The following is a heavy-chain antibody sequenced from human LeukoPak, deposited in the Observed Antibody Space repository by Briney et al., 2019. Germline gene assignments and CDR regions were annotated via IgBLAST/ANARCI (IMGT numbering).Heavy chain of an antibody. CDR2: LSGSGGST. CDR1: GFTFSSYA. CDR3: AKNTEGGHDFAQTPYYFDC. V-gene: IGHV3-23*01. J-gene: IGHJ4*02. D-gene: IGHD3-3*01. Sequence: GGSLRLSCAASGFTFSSYAMSWVRQAPGRGLEWVSILSGSGGSTYYADSVKGRFTISRDNSENTLYLQMNSLRAEDTALYFCAKNTEGGHDFAQTPYYFDCWGQGTLVTVSS.